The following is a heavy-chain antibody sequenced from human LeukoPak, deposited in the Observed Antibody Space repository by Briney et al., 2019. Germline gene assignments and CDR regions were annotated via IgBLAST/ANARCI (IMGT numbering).Heavy chain of an antibody. Sequence: GGSLRLSCAASGFTFSSYSMNWVRQAPGKGLEWVSYISSSSSTIYYADSVKGRFTISRDNAKNSLYLQTNSLRAEDTAVYYCARAGIVVVPAAIYSYMDVWGKGTTVTVSS. CDR3: ARAGIVVVPAAIYSYMDV. CDR2: ISSSSSTI. J-gene: IGHJ6*03. V-gene: IGHV3-48*01. CDR1: GFTFSSYS. D-gene: IGHD2-2*01.